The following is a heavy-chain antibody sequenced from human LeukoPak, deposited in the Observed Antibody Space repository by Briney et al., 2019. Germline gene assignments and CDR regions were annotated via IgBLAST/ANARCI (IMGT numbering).Heavy chain of an antibody. V-gene: IGHV3-30*02. CDR3: AKRGILG. D-gene: IGHD3-3*02. CDR1: GFTFSSYG. J-gene: IGHJ4*02. CDR2: IRYDGSNE. Sequence: GGSLRLSCAASGFTFSSYGMHWVRQAPGKGPEWVSFIRYDGSNEYYADSVRGRFTISRDNSKNTLYLQMNSLRADDTAVYYCAKRGILGWGQGTLVTVSS.